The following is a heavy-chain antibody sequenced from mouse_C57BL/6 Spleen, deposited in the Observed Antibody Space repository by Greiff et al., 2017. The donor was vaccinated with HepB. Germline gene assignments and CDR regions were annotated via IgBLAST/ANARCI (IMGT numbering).Heavy chain of an antibody. CDR2: IYPRSGNT. D-gene: IGHD1-1*01. Sequence: VKLQESGAELARPGASVKLSCKASGYTFTSYGISWVKQRTGQGLEWIGEIYPRSGNTYYNEKFKGKATLTADKSSSTAYMELRSLTSEDSAVYFCARLYYYGSNYWYFDVWGTGTTVTVSS. CDR1: GYTFTSYG. J-gene: IGHJ1*03. CDR3: ARLYYYGSNYWYFDV. V-gene: IGHV1-81*01.